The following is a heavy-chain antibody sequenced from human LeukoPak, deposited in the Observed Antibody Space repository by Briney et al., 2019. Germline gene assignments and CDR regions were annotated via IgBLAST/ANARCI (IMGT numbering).Heavy chain of an antibody. Sequence: PGRSLRLSCAASGFTFSSYAMHWVRQAPGKGLEWVAVISYDGSNKYYADSVKGRFTISRDNAKNSLYLQMNSLRAEDTAVYYCARDEGTIVGATAYWGQGTLVTVSS. V-gene: IGHV3-30-3*01. CDR1: GFTFSSYA. CDR2: ISYDGSNK. D-gene: IGHD1-26*01. J-gene: IGHJ4*02. CDR3: ARDEGTIVGATAY.